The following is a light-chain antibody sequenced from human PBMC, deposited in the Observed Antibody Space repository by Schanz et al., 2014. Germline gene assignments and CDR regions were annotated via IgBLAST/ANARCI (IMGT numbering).Light chain of an antibody. CDR2: AAS. CDR3: QQYNNWPLT. J-gene: IGKJ4*01. Sequence: EIVLTQSPGTLSLSPGERATLSCRASQSVSSSYLGWYQQKPGQAPRLLIYAASSRATGIPARFSGSGSGTEFTLTISSLQSEDFAVYFCQQYNNWPLTFGGGTKVEIK. V-gene: IGKV3-15*01. CDR1: QSVSSSY.